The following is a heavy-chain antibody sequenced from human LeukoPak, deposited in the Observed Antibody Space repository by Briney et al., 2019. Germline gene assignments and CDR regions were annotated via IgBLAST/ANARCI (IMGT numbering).Heavy chain of an antibody. J-gene: IGHJ6*02. CDR1: GFTFSSYW. CDR2: IKQDGSEK. V-gene: IGHV3-7*01. CDR3: ASSEVGYYYDSWKAGYYYYGMDV. Sequence: GGSLRLSCAASGFTFSSYWMSWVRQAPGKGLEWVANIKQDGSEKYYVDSVKGRFTISRDNAKNSLYLQVNSLRAEDTAVYYCASSEVGYYYDSWKAGYYYYGMDVWGQGTTVTVSS. D-gene: IGHD3-22*01.